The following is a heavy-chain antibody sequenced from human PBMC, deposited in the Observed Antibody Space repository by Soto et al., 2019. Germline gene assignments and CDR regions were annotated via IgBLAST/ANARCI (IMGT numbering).Heavy chain of an antibody. Sequence: QVQLVDSGGGVVQPGRSLRLSCVASGFTFSSYGIHWVRQAPGKGLEWVAVISYDGGIQYYADSVKGRFTISRDNSKNTLYLQMDSLRPEDTAVYYCAKEITVAGDFDYWGHGTLVTVSS. V-gene: IGHV3-30*18. CDR2: ISYDGGIQ. D-gene: IGHD6-19*01. J-gene: IGHJ4*01. CDR3: AKEITVAGDFDY. CDR1: GFTFSSYG.